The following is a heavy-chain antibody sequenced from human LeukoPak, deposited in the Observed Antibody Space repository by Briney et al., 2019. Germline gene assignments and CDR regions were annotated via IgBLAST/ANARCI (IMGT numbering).Heavy chain of an antibody. J-gene: IGHJ6*03. CDR2: INPSGGST. D-gene: IGHD1-26*01. V-gene: IGHV1-46*01. CDR3: ARDKWELRNYYYMDV. CDR1: GYTFISYY. Sequence: ASVKVSCKASGYTFISYYMHWVRQAPGQGLEWMGIINPSGGSTSYAQKFQGRITMTRDMSTSTVYMELSSLRSEDTAVYYCARDKWELRNYYYMDVWGKGTTVTISS.